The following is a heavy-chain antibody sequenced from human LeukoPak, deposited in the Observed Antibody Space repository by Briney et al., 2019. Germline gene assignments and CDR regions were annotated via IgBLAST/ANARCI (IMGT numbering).Heavy chain of an antibody. D-gene: IGHD3-3*01. V-gene: IGHV3-9*01. CDR1: GFTFDDYA. CDR3: AKDIFPTTYYDFWSGYEYGMDV. CDR2: ISWNGGSI. J-gene: IGHJ6*02. Sequence: GGSLRLSCAASGFTFDDYAMHWVRQAPGKGLEWVSGISWNGGSIGYADSVKGRFTISRDNAKNSLYLQMNSLRAEDTALYYCAKDIFPTTYYDFWSGYEYGMDVWGQGTTVTVSS.